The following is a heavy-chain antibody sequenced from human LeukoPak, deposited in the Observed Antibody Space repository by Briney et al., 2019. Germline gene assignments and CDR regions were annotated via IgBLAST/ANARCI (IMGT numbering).Heavy chain of an antibody. CDR3: ARDPQTSAYYYGSGSFRTLDY. CDR1: GYTFTGYY. D-gene: IGHD3-10*01. J-gene: IGHJ4*02. CDR2: INPNSGGT. Sequence: ASVKVSCKASGYTFTGYYMHWVRQAPGQGLQWMGWINPNSGGTNYAQMFQGRVTMTRDTSTSTAYMELSRLRSDDTAVYYCARDPQTSAYYYGSGSFRTLDYWGQGTLVTVSS. V-gene: IGHV1-2*02.